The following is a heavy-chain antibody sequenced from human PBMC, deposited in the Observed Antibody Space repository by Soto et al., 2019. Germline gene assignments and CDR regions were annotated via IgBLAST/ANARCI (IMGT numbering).Heavy chain of an antibody. Sequence: GESLKISCKTSGYNFTTYWIGWVRQMPGKGLEWMGIILPGDSDTRYSPSFQGRVTISADTSIRTAFLQWSSLRTSDSATYYCARGDYCSESNCYTGDFDSWGQGTLVTVSS. D-gene: IGHD2-15*01. V-gene: IGHV5-51*01. J-gene: IGHJ4*02. CDR2: ILPGDSDT. CDR1: GYNFTTYW. CDR3: ARGDYCSESNCYTGDFDS.